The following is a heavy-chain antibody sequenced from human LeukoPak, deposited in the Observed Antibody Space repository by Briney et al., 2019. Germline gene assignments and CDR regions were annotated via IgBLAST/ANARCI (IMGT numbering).Heavy chain of an antibody. CDR3: ARVGLYGGNPFDY. CDR2: IYYSGST. D-gene: IGHD4-23*01. CDR1: GGSISSYY. Sequence: SETLSLTCTVSGGSISSYYWSWIRQPPGKGLEWIGYIYYSGSTNYNPSLKSRVTISVDTSKNQFSLKLSSVTAADTAVYYCARVGLYGGNPFDYWGQGTLVTVSS. J-gene: IGHJ4*02. V-gene: IGHV4-59*01.